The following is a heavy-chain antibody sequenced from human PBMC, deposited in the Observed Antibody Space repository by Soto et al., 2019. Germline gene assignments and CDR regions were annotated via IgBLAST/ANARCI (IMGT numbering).Heavy chain of an antibody. CDR3: AQMDFDLYGMDV. V-gene: IGHV2-5*02. CDR2: IYWDDAK. Sequence: QITLTESGPPLVKPTQTLTLTCTFSGISLTNSGVGVSWIRQPPGKALEWLAVIYWDDAKHFSPSQKSRLTITKDTSKNPVVLTMTNMDSVDTATYFCAQMDFDLYGMDVWGQGTKVIVSS. CDR1: GISLTNSGVG. D-gene: IGHD3-9*01. J-gene: IGHJ6*02.